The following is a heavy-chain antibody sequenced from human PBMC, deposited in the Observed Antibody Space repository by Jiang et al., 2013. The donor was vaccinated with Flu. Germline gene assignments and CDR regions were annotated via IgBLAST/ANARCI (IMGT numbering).Heavy chain of an antibody. CDR1: GGTFSSYA. J-gene: IGHJ3*02. Sequence: GAEVKSPGSSVKVSCKASGGTFSSYAISWVRQAPGQGLEWMGGIIPIFGTANYAQKFQGRVTITADESTSTAYMELSSLRSEDTAVYYCARAGDVDIVATVEYYDSSGYYFHGYDAFDIWGQGTMVTVSS. V-gene: IGHV1-69*01. D-gene: IGHD3-22*01. CDR2: IIPIFGTA. CDR3: ARAGDVDIVATVEYYDSSGYYFHGYDAFDI.